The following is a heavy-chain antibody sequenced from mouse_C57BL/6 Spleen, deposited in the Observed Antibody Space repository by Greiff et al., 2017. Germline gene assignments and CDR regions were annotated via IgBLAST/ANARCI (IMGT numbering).Heavy chain of an antibody. Sequence: QVQLQQSGPELVKPGASVKISCKASGYAFSSSWMNWVKQRPGKGLEWIGRIYPGDGDPTYNGKFKGKATLTADKSSSTAYMQLSSLTSEDSAVYFCARGDGYYAMDDWGQGTSVTVSS. CDR2: IYPGDGDP. V-gene: IGHV1-82*01. CDR1: GYAFSSSW. D-gene: IGHD2-3*01. CDR3: ARGDGYYAMDD. J-gene: IGHJ4*01.